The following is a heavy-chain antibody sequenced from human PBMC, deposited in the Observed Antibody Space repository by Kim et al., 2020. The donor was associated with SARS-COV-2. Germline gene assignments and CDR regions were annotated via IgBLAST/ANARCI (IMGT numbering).Heavy chain of an antibody. CDR1: GFTFSSYA. V-gene: IGHV3-30*04. CDR3: ARGGWEPIPYYFDY. CDR2: ISYDGSNK. D-gene: IGHD1-26*01. Sequence: GGSLRLSCAASGFTFSSYAMHWVRQAPGKGLEWVAVISYDGSNKYYVDSVKGRFTISRDNSKNTLYLQMNSLRAEDTAVYYCARGGWEPIPYYFDYWGQG. J-gene: IGHJ4*02.